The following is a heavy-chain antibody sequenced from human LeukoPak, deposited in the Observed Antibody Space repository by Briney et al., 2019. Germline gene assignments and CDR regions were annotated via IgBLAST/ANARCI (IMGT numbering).Heavy chain of an antibody. D-gene: IGHD4-17*01. CDR3: ARGDNDYGDYVNDY. Sequence: GGSLRLSCAASGFTFSSYWMSWVRQAPGKGLEWVANIKQDGSEKYYVDSVKGRFTISRDNAKNSLYLQMNSLRAEDTAVYYCARGDNDYGDYVNDYWGQGTLVTVSS. J-gene: IGHJ4*02. CDR2: IKQDGSEK. CDR1: GFTFSSYW. V-gene: IGHV3-7*01.